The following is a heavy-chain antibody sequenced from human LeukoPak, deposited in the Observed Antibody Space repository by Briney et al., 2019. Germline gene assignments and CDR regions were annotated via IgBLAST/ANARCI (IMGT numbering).Heavy chain of an antibody. CDR1: GFTFDDYA. CDR2: ISYDGSNK. D-gene: IGHD4-17*01. CDR3: AKVSGDYIDYYYYMDV. J-gene: IGHJ6*03. V-gene: IGHV3-30*18. Sequence: GGSLRLSCAASGFTFDDYAMHWVRQAPGKGLEWVAVISYDGSNKYYADSVKGRFTISRDNSKNTLYLQMNSLRAEDTAVYYCAKVSGDYIDYYYYMDVWGKGTTVTVSS.